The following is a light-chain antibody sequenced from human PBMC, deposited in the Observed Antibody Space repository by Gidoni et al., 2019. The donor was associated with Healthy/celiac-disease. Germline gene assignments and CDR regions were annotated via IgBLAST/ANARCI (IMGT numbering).Light chain of an antibody. J-gene: IGLJ1*01. CDR2: QDS. V-gene: IGLV3-1*01. CDR3: QAWDSSTYV. CDR1: KLGDKY. Sequence: SYDLTQPPSVSVSPGQTDSITCSGDKLGDKYACWYQQKPGKAPVLVIYQDSTRPSGIPARFAGSNCGNTATLTISGTQAMDEADYYCQAWDSSTYVFGTGTKVTVL.